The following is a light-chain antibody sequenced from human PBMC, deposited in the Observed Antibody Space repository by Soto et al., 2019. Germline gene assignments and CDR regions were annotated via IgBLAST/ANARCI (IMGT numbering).Light chain of an antibody. J-gene: IGLJ1*01. V-gene: IGLV1-40*01. CDR3: QSSDSSLNV. CDR2: GNS. CDR1: SGKIGAGYD. Sequence: QSVLTQPPSVSGTPGQRGSISWTGRSGKIGAGYDVHWYQQLPGTAPILLISGNSNRPSGVPDLFSGSKSGTSASLAITGLQAEDEADYYCQSSDSSLNVFGTGTKVTVL.